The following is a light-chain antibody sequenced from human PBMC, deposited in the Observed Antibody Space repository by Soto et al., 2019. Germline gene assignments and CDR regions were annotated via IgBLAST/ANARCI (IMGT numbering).Light chain of an antibody. V-gene: IGLV1-44*01. CDR1: NSNIGSNT. Sequence: QSVLTQPPSASGTPGQRVTISCSGSNSNIGSNTVNLDQQLPGTAPKLLIYYDNLRPSGVPDRISGSKSGTSASLAISGLKHDDAADSYCAAWDDSLNGRVFGTGTKVTVL. CDR2: YDN. J-gene: IGLJ1*01. CDR3: AAWDDSLNGRV.